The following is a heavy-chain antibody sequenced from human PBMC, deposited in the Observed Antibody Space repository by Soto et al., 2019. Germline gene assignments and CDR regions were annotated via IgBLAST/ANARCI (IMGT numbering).Heavy chain of an antibody. CDR3: ATRSIAAAGILYGMDV. D-gene: IGHD6-13*01. Sequence: GGSLRLSCAASGFTFSSYAMGWVRQAPGKGLEWVSAISGSGGSTYYADSVKGRFTISRDNSKNTLYLQMNSLRAEDTAVYYCATRSIAAAGILYGMDVWGQGTTVTVSS. V-gene: IGHV3-23*01. CDR1: GFTFSSYA. CDR2: ISGSGGST. J-gene: IGHJ6*02.